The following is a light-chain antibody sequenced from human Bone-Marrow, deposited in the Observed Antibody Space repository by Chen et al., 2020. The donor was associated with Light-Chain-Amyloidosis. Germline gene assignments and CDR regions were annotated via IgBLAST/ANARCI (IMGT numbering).Light chain of an antibody. CDR2: DAS. Sequence: EIVLTQSPATLSLSPGERATLSCKASQSVSSYLAWYQQKPGQAPRLLIYDASNRATGIPARFSGSGSETDFTRTISSLEPEDFAVYYCQQRSNWPPLTFGGGTKVGIK. CDR3: QQRSNWPPLT. J-gene: IGKJ4*01. CDR1: QSVSSY. V-gene: IGKV3-11*01.